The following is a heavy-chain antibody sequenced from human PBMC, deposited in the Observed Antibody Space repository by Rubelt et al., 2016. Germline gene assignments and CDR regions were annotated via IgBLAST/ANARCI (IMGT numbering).Heavy chain of an antibody. D-gene: IGHD2/OR15-2a*01. Sequence: QVQLQESGPGLVKPSETLSLTCDVSGDSLSSFTLWNWLRQPPGKGLAWIGEILRSGTTTSNPSLKSLVTFSIDHAKNPISGRRTSMAAADTAIYFCARHTSESSSAAFDNWGQGILVTVSS. CDR3: ARHTSESSSAAFDN. CDR2: ILRSGTT. J-gene: IGHJ4*02. V-gene: IGHV4/OR15-8*02. CDR1: GDSLSSFTL.